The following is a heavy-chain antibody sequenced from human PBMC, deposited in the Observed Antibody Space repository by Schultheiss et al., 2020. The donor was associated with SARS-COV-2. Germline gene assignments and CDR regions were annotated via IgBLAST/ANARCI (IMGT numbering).Heavy chain of an antibody. CDR2: INHRGST. D-gene: IGHD5-24*01. Sequence: SETLSLTCAVYGGPFSNYAWTWIRQSPGKGLEWIGDINHRGSTNYNPSLRSRVTISVDTSKNQFSLKLNSVTAADTAVYFCARATRVESFFSVRGGSFDFWGRGVLVTVSS. CDR3: ARATRVESFFSVRGGSFDF. J-gene: IGHJ4*02. CDR1: GGPFSNYA. V-gene: IGHV4-34*01.